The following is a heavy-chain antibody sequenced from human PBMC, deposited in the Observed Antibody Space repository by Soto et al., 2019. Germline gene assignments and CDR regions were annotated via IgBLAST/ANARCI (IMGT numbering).Heavy chain of an antibody. V-gene: IGHV3-23*01. CDR1: GFSFSNYA. Sequence: EVHLLVSGGGSVQPGGSLRLSCAASGFSFSNYAMSWVRQAPGTGLAWVSAIDSGGGSTYYAASVKGRFSISRDNSMNTLYLQMNRLRAEDTAIYYCTKEHSNYPDNWFDPWGQGTLVTVSS. J-gene: IGHJ5*02. D-gene: IGHD4-4*01. CDR2: IDSGGGST. CDR3: TKEHSNYPDNWFDP.